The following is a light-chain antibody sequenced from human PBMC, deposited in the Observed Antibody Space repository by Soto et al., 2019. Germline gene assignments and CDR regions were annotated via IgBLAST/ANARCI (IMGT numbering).Light chain of an antibody. Sequence: QSALTQPASVSGSPGQSITISCTGTSSDVGGYDYVSWYQQHPGKALKLMIYNVRNRPSGVSNRFSGSKAGNTASLTISGLQAEDEAAYYCSSYTSSSTVVFGGGTKVTVL. CDR1: SSDVGGYDY. J-gene: IGLJ2*01. V-gene: IGLV2-14*01. CDR2: NVR. CDR3: SSYTSSSTVV.